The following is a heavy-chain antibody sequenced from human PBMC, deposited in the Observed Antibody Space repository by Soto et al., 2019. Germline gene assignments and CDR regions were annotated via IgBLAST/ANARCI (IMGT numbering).Heavy chain of an antibody. CDR1: GFTFSSYA. D-gene: IGHD2-21*01. V-gene: IGHV3-64*04. CDR2: ISSKGGST. Sequence: GGSLRLSCSASGFTFSSYAMHWVRQAPGKGLEYVSAISSKGGSTYYADSVKGRFTISRDTSKNTLYLQLNSLRPEDTAMYYCATIADYWGQGTLVTVSS. CDR3: ATIADY. J-gene: IGHJ4*02.